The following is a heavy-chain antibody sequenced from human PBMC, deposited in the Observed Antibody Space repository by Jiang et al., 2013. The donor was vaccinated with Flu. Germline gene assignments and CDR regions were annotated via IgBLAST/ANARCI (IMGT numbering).Heavy chain of an antibody. J-gene: IGHJ6*03. CDR3: ARGSMGTAGYYYYYYMDV. CDR2: IYYSGST. Sequence: TLSLTCTVSGGSISSYYWSWIRQPPGKGLEWIGYIYYSGSTNYNPSLKSRVTISVDTSKNQFSLKLSSVTAADTAVYYCARGSMGTAGYYYYYYMDVWGKGTTVTVSS. CDR1: GGSISSYY. V-gene: IGHV4-59*01. D-gene: IGHD1-1*01.